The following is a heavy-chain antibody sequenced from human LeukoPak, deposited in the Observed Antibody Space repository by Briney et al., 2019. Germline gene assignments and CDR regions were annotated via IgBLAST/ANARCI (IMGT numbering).Heavy chain of an antibody. CDR3: ARVLITFGGVIVDAFQH. CDR1: GGTFSSYA. J-gene: IGHJ1*01. CDR2: IIPILGIA. D-gene: IGHD3-16*02. Sequence: SVKVSCKASGGTFSSYAISWVRQAPGQGLEWMGRIIPILGIANYAQKFQGRVTITADKSTSTAYMELRSLRSDDTAVYYCARVLITFGGVIVDAFQHWGQGTLVTVSS. V-gene: IGHV1-69*04.